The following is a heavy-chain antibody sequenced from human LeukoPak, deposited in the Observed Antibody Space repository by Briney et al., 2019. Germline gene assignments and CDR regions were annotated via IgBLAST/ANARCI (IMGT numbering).Heavy chain of an antibody. V-gene: IGHV3-30*18. Sequence: GRSLRLSCAAYGFTFSVYGMHWDRQAPGKGLEWVAVISYDESEKYYADSVKGRFTISRDSSSNTLYLQMNSLRDEDTAVYFCVKGPSPFDYWGQGTLFTVSS. J-gene: IGHJ4*02. CDR2: ISYDESEK. CDR1: GFTFSVYG. CDR3: VKGPSPFDY.